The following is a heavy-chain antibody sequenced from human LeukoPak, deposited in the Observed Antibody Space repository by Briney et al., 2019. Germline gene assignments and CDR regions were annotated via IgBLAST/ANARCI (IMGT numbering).Heavy chain of an antibody. D-gene: IGHD3-9*01. CDR1: WLSVNTNY. CDR2: IYSDGSR. V-gene: IGHV3-66*04. CDR3: TRHLLGDRARTGYNNFEY. J-gene: IGHJ4*01. Sequence: GESLTLSRAASWLSVNTNYISWVGQPAARGLEWVAFIYSDGSRFHADSVKGRFTISRHNSNNTVYLQMNSLRAKATAVYYCTRHLLGDRARTGYNNFEYWGHGTLVNVS.